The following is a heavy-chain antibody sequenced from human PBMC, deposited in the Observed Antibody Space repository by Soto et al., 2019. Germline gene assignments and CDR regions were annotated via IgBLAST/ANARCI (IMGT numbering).Heavy chain of an antibody. CDR2: ISHDGNDR. D-gene: IGHD6-19*01. CDR1: GFSFSAYG. Sequence: QVELVESGGGVVQPGRSLRLSCEASGFSFSAYGMHWVRQAPGKGLEWVAAISHDGNDRYYADSVKGRFTISRDSSKNTLYLQMNSLRSEDAAISDCQKGTAVPYQWFASWGQGTLVTVSS. CDR3: QKGTAVPYQWFAS. V-gene: IGHV3-30*18. J-gene: IGHJ5*01.